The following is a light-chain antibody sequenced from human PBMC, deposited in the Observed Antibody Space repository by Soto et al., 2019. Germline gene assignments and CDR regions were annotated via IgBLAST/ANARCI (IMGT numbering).Light chain of an antibody. CDR3: KSYTGINNWV. CDR1: SSDVGGYNY. CDR2: EVN. V-gene: IGLV2-8*01. Sequence: QSALTQPPSASGPPGQSVTISCTGTSSDVGGYNYVSWYQQHPGKAPKVMIYEVNKRPSGVPDRFSGSKSGNTASLTVSGLQAEDEADYFCKSYTGINNWVFGGGTQLTVL. J-gene: IGLJ3*02.